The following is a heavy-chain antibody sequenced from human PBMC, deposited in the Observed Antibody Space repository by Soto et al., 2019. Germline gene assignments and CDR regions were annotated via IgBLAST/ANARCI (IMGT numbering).Heavy chain of an antibody. V-gene: IGHV3-30*18. CDR1: GFTFSSYG. Sequence: GGSLRLSCAASGFTFSSYGMHWVRQAPGKGLEWVAVISYDGSNKYYADSVKGRFTISRDNSKNTVYLQMNSLRAEDTAVYYCAKDFLRFILWFGELLTSPFDYWGQGTLVTVSS. J-gene: IGHJ4*02. CDR2: ISYDGSNK. CDR3: AKDFLRFILWFGELLTSPFDY. D-gene: IGHD3-10*01.